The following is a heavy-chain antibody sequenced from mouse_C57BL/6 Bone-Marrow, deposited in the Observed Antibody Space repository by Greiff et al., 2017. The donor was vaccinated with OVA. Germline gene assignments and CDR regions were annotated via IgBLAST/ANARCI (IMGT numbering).Heavy chain of an antibody. CDR1: GYTFTSYG. V-gene: IGHV1-81*01. D-gene: IGHD2-3*01. J-gene: IGHJ1*03. CDR3: ARDDYWYFDV. Sequence: VQLVESGAELARPGASVKLSCKASGYTFTSYGISWVKQRTGQGLEWIGEIYPRSGTTYYNEKFKGKATLTADKSSSTAYMELRSLTSEDSAVYFCARDDYWYFDVWGTGTTVTVSS. CDR2: IYPRSGTT.